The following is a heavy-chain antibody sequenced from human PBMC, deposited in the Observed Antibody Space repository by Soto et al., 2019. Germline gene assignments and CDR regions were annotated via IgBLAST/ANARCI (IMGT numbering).Heavy chain of an antibody. D-gene: IGHD3-10*01. Sequence: QVQLVESGGGVVQPGRSLRLSCAASGFPFTTYGMHWVREGPGKGLEWVAVISYDGSNKYYADSVKGRFTISRDNSKNTLYLKMNRLRPEDTELYYCVGGEYYFDYRGQGTLVTVSS. CDR2: ISYDGSNK. CDR1: GFPFTTYG. J-gene: IGHJ4*02. CDR3: VGGEYYFDY. V-gene: IGHV3-30*03.